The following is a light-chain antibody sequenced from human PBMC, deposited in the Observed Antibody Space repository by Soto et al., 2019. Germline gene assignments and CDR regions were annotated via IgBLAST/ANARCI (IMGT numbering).Light chain of an antibody. J-gene: IGKJ4*01. CDR1: QSISSW. Sequence: DIQITQSPSTLSASVGDRVTITCRASQSISSWLAWYQQKPGKAPKLLIYDASSLESGVPSRFSGSESGTEFTLTISSLQPDDFATYYCQQYNSYSQLTFGGGTKVDIK. CDR3: QQYNSYSQLT. V-gene: IGKV1-5*01. CDR2: DAS.